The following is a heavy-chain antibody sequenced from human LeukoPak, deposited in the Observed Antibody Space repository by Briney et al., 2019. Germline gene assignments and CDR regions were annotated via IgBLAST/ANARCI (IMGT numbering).Heavy chain of an antibody. CDR1: GGSISSSSYY. J-gene: IGHJ6*03. CDR3: ARAKMETLTSSAIFGVVRDYYMDV. V-gene: IGHV4-39*07. CDR2: IYYSGST. Sequence: PSETLSLTCTVPGGSISSSSYYWGWIRQPPGKGLEWIGSIYYSGSTYYNPSLKSRVTISVDTSKNQFSLKLSSVTAADTAVYYCARAKMETLTSSAIFGVVRDYYMDVWGKGTTVTVSS. D-gene: IGHD3-3*01.